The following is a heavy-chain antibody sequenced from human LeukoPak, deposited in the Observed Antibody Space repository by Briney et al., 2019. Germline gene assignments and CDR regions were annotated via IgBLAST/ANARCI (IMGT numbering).Heavy chain of an antibody. Sequence: ASVKVSCKASGYTFTSYGISWVRQAPGQGLEWMGWISAYNGNANYAQKLQGRVTMTTDTSTSTAYMELRSLRSDDTAVYYCARVLRLGELSFPFDYWGQGTLVTVFS. CDR2: ISAYNGNA. CDR3: ARVLRLGELSFPFDY. J-gene: IGHJ4*02. V-gene: IGHV1-18*01. D-gene: IGHD3-16*02. CDR1: GYTFTSYG.